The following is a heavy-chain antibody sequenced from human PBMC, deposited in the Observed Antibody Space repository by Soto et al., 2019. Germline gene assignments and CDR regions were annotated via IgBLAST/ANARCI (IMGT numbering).Heavy chain of an antibody. J-gene: IGHJ4*02. CDR1: ADSSTISNSY. CDR3: ARHRIEVVWRGFDY. V-gene: IGHV4-39*01. CDR2: SSYNGGT. D-gene: IGHD1-1*01. Sequence: SETLSLTCTVSADSSTISNSYWGWLRQPPGKGLQWIGSSSYNGGTFYNPSLKGRVAISVDTSKKQSSLQVTSVTAADTAMYFCARHRIEVVWRGFDYWGQGSPVT.